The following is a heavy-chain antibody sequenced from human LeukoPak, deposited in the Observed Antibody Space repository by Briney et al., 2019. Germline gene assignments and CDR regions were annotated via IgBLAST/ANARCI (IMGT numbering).Heavy chain of an antibody. V-gene: IGHV1-69*05. CDR1: GGTFSSYA. CDR3: ARARDGYNYYDAFDI. J-gene: IGHJ3*02. Sequence: SVKVSCKASGGTFSSYAISWVRQAPGQGLEWMGGIIPIFGTANYAQKFQGRVTITTDESTSTAYMELSSLRSEDTAVYYCARARDGYNYYDAFDIWGQGIMVTVSS. D-gene: IGHD5-24*01. CDR2: IIPIFGTA.